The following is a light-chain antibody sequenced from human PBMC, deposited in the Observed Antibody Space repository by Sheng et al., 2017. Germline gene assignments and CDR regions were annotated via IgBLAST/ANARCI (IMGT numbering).Light chain of an antibody. CDR1: SSDVGGYDH. J-gene: IGLJ2*01. Sequence: QSALTQPASVSGSPGQSITISCTGTSSDVGGYDHVSWYQQHPGKAPKLMIYDVKYRPSGVSTRFSGSKSGNTASLTISGLQAEDEADYHCSSYTRSSTYVVFGGGTKVTVL. CDR2: DVK. CDR3: SSYTRSSTYVV. V-gene: IGLV2-14*03.